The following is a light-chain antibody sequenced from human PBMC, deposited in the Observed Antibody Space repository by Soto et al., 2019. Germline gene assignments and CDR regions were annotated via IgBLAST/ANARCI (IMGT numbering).Light chain of an antibody. Sequence: IQMTQSPSSLSASVGDRVTITCRAGQSIATYLSWYRQEPGKAPELLIYGASRLQSGVPPRFTGSGSGTDFTLTISSLQPEDFATYYCQQSYSSWTFGQGTRLEIK. CDR1: QSIATY. J-gene: IGKJ2*02. CDR2: GAS. V-gene: IGKV1-39*01. CDR3: QQSYSSWT.